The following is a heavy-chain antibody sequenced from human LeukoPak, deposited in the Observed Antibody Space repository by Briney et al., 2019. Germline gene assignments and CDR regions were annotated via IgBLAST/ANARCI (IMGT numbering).Heavy chain of an antibody. V-gene: IGHV3-21*01. CDR3: ARNRVVRGVTYYFDY. CDR1: GFTFSSYS. D-gene: IGHD3-10*01. Sequence: GGSLRLSCAASGFTFSSYSMNWVGQAPGKGLEWVSSISSSSSYIYYADSVKGRFTISRDNAKNSLYLQMNSLRAEDTAVYYCARNRVVRGVTYYFDYWGQGTLVTVSS. CDR2: ISSSSSYI. J-gene: IGHJ4*02.